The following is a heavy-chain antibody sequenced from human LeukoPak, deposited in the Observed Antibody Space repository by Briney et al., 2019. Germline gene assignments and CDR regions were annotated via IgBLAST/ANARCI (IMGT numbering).Heavy chain of an antibody. Sequence: SETLSLTCTVSGGSISSYYWSWIRQPPGKGLEWIGYIYYSGSTNYNPSLKSRVTMSVDTSKNQFSLKLSSVTAADTAVYYCAREVGICSSTSCYTRSIDYWGQGTLVTVSS. CDR2: IYYSGST. D-gene: IGHD2-2*02. CDR1: GGSISSYY. CDR3: AREVGICSSTSCYTRSIDY. V-gene: IGHV4-59*12. J-gene: IGHJ4*02.